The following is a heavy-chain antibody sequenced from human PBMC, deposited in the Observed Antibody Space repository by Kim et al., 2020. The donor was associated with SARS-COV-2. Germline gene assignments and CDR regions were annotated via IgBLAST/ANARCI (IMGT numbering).Heavy chain of an antibody. Sequence: GGSLRLSCAASGFTFSSYSMNWVRQAPGKGLEWVSYISTTGSSIYYPDSVKGRFTVYRDNAKNSLYLQMSSLRDEDTAVYYCARIRGSGWYKDYWVQGTL. CDR1: GFTFSSYS. CDR3: ARIRGSGWYKDY. J-gene: IGHJ4*02. V-gene: IGHV3-48*02. D-gene: IGHD6-19*01. CDR2: ISTTGSSI.